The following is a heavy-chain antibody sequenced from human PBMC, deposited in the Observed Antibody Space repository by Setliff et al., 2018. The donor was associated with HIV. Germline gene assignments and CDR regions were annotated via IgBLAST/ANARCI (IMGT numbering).Heavy chain of an antibody. D-gene: IGHD2-2*01. V-gene: IGHV3-11*06. CDR2: ISSSSSSYT. CDR3: ARGIVVVPAAMGGYFDY. J-gene: IGHJ4*02. CDR1: GFTFSDYY. Sequence: VGSLRLSCAASGFTFSDYYMSWIRQAPGKGLEWVSYISSSSSSYTNYADSVKGRFTISRDNAKNSLYLQMNSLRAEDTAVYYCARGIVVVPAAMGGYFDYWGQGTLVTVSS.